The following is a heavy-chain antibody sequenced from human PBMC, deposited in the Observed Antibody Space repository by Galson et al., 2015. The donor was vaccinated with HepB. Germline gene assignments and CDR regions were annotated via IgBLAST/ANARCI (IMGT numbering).Heavy chain of an antibody. D-gene: IGHD4-11*01. CDR2: ISGSGGST. Sequence: SLRLSCAASGFTFSSYAMSWVRQAPGKGLEWVSAISGSGGSTYYADSVKGRFTISRDNSKNTLYLQMNSLRAEDTAVYYCAKVLPPGIPQSDAFDIWGQGTMVTVSS. V-gene: IGHV3-23*01. CDR1: GFTFSSYA. J-gene: IGHJ3*02. CDR3: AKVLPPGIPQSDAFDI.